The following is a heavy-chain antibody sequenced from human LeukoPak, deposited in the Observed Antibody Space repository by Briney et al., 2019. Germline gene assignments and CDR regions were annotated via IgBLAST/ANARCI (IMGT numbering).Heavy chain of an antibody. J-gene: IGHJ4*02. V-gene: IGHV4-34*01. D-gene: IGHD6-19*01. CDR1: GGSFSGYY. CDR2: INHSGST. Sequence: PSETLSLTCAVYGGSFSGYYWSWIRQPPGKGLEWIGEINHSGSTNYNPSLKSRVTISVDTSKNQFSLKLSSVTAADTAVYYCARQGSSGWYLIWGQGTLVTVSS. CDR3: ARQGSSGWYLI.